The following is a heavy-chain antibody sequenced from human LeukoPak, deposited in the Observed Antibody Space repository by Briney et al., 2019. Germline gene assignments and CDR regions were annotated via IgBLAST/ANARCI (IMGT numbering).Heavy chain of an antibody. CDR2: INGRGDNT. CDR3: AKDRVSPGFNWFDP. CDR1: GVIISSYA. D-gene: IGHD2/OR15-2a*01. V-gene: IGHV3-23*01. Sequence: GGSLRLSCAASGVIISSYAMSWVRQAPGKGLEWVSAINGRGDNTYYADFVEGRFTISRDNSKSTVYLQMNSLRTEDTAVYYCAKDRVSPGFNWFDPWGQGTLVTVSS. J-gene: IGHJ5*02.